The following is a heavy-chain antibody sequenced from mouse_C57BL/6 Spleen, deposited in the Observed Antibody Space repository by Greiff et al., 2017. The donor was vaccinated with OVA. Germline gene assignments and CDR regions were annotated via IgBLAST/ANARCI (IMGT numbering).Heavy chain of an antibody. CDR3: ARKDDGYYYTAWFAY. D-gene: IGHD2-3*01. V-gene: IGHV1-7*01. CDR2: INPSSGYT. J-gene: IGHJ3*01. CDR1: GYTFTSYW. Sequence: VQLQQSGAELAKPGASVKLSCKASGYTFTSYWMHWVKQRPGQGLEWIGYINPSSGYTKYNQKFKDKATLTADKSSSTAYMHLSSLTYEDSAVYYCARKDDGYYYTAWFAYWGQGTLVTVSA.